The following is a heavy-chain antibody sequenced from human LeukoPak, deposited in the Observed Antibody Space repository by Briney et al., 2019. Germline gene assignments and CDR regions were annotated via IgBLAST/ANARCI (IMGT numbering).Heavy chain of an antibody. V-gene: IGHV1-46*01. J-gene: IGHJ4*02. Sequence: ASVKVSCKASGYTFTSYYMHWVRQAPGQGIEWMGIIKHSGGSTSYAQKFQGRVTMTRDTSTSTVYMEMRRLRSEDTAVYYCARAWGRWLQSLTGYWGQGTLVTVSS. CDR2: IKHSGGST. D-gene: IGHD5-24*01. CDR3: ARAWGRWLQSLTGY. CDR1: GYTFTSYY.